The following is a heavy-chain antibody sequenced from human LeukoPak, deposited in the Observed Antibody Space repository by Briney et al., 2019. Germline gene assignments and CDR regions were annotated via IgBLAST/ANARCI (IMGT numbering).Heavy chain of an antibody. CDR1: GFTFSDYY. CDR2: ISSSGSTI. V-gene: IGHV3-11*01. D-gene: IGHD6-19*01. CDR3: AKEGGSGWYYYYYMDV. Sequence: GGSLRLSCAASGFTFSDYYMSWIRQAPGKGLEWVSYISSSGSTIYYADSVKGRFTISRDNSKNSLYLQMNSLRAEDTALYYCAKEGGSGWYYYYYMDVWGKGTTVTVSS. J-gene: IGHJ6*03.